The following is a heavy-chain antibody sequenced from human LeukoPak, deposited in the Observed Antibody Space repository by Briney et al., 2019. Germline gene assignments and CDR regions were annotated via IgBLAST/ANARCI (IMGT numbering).Heavy chain of an antibody. CDR1: GFTFSSSA. CDR2: ISNNGGYT. D-gene: IGHD5-18*01. J-gene: IGHJ6*02. CDR3: ARDAVDTANAV. V-gene: IGHV3-23*01. Sequence: GGSLRLSCAASGFTFSSSAMSWVRQAPGKGLEWVSAISNNGGYTYYADSVQGRFTISRDNSKSTLCLQMNSLRAEDTAVYYCARDAVDTANAVWGQGTTVTVSS.